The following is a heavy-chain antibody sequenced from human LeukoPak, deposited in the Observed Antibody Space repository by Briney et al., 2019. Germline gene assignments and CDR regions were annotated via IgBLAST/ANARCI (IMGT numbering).Heavy chain of an antibody. V-gene: IGHV4-39*01. CDR2: VYYTGST. J-gene: IGHJ4*02. CDR1: GASVSDSLSY. D-gene: IGHD3-9*01. Sequence: SETLSLTCTVSGASVSDSLSYWGWVRQPPRKGLKLVSNVYYTGSTYYNPSHKSRVTMSVDTSKNQFSLKMTSVTAADTAIYYCARLTKGRYFDYIFAFWGQGILVTVSS. CDR3: ARLTKGRYFDYIFAF.